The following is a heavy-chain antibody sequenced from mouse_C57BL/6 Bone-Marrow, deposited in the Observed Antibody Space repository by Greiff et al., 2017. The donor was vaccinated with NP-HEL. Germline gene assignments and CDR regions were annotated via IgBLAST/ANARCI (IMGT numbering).Heavy chain of an antibody. V-gene: IGHV1-64*01. CDR2: IHPNSGST. Sequence: QVQLKQPGAELVKPGASVKLSCKASGYTFTSYWMHWVKQRPGQGLEWIGMIHPNSGSTNYNEKFKSKATLTVDKSSSTAYMQLSSLTSEDSAVDDCASKYYGSSYWYFDVWGKGTTLTVSS. CDR3: ASKYYGSSYWYFDV. D-gene: IGHD1-1*01. CDR1: GYTFTSYW. J-gene: IGHJ1*03.